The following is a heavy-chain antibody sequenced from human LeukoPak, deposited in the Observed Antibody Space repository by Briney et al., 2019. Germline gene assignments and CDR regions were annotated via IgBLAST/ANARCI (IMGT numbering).Heavy chain of an antibody. CDR1: GGSISSYY. Sequence: PSETLSLTCTVSGGSISSYYWSWIRQPPGKGLEWIGYIYYSGSTNYNPSHKSRVTISVDTSKNQFSLKLSSVTAADTAVYYCARTTDWFDPWGQGTLVTVSS. CDR2: IYYSGST. J-gene: IGHJ5*02. V-gene: IGHV4-59*01. D-gene: IGHD1-1*01. CDR3: ARTTDWFDP.